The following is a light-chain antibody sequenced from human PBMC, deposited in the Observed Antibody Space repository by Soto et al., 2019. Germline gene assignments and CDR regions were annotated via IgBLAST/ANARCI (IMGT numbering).Light chain of an antibody. CDR1: SSDVGGYNY. CDR2: DVS. CDR3: SSYTTSNTRQIV. Sequence: LTQPASLSGSPGQSITISCTGTSSDVGGYNYVSWYQQHPGKAPKFMIYDVSNRPSGVSNRFSGSKSGNTASLTISGLQAEDEADYYCSSYTTSNTRQIVFGTGTKVTVL. V-gene: IGLV2-14*01. J-gene: IGLJ1*01.